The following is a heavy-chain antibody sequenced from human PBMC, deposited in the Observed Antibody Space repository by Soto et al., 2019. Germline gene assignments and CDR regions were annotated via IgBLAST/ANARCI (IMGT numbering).Heavy chain of an antibody. CDR2: INHSGST. D-gene: IGHD3-10*01. V-gene: IGHV4-34*01. CDR3: ARGYGRKFDY. J-gene: IGHJ4*02. Sequence: QVQLQQWGAGLLKPSETLSLTCAVYGASFSGYNWSWIRQPPGKGLEWIGEINHSGSTNYNPSLKSRVTISVDTSKNQFSLKLSSVTAADTAVYYCARGYGRKFDYRGQGTLVIVSS. CDR1: GASFSGYN.